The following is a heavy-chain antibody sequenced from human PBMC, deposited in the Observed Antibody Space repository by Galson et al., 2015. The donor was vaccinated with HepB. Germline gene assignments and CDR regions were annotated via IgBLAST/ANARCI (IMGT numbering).Heavy chain of an antibody. Sequence: SVKVSCKASGYTFTSYYMHWVRQAPGQGLEWMGIINPSGGSTSYAQKFQGRVTMTRDTSTSTVYMELSSLRSEDTAVYYCAVEIGRGWNWNSGYFDYWGQGTLVTVSS. D-gene: IGHD1-7*01. V-gene: IGHV1-46*01. CDR1: GYTFTSYY. CDR3: AVEIGRGWNWNSGYFDY. J-gene: IGHJ4*02. CDR2: INPSGGST.